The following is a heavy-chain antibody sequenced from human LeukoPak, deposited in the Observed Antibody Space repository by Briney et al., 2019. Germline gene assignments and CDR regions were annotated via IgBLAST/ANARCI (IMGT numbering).Heavy chain of an antibody. CDR1: GGSFSGYY. V-gene: IGHV4-34*01. CDR2: INHSGST. J-gene: IGHJ6*02. D-gene: IGHD3-3*01. Sequence: PSETLSLTCAVYGGSFSGYYWSWIRQPPGKGLEWIGEINHSGSTNYNPSLKSRVTISVDTSKNQFSLKLSSVTAADTAVYYCARGAGLRFLEWLSYYYYGMDVWGQGTTVTDSS. CDR3: ARGAGLRFLEWLSYYYYGMDV.